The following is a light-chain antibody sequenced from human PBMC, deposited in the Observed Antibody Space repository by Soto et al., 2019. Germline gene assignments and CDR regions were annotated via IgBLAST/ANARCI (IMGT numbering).Light chain of an antibody. Sequence: DIQLTQSPSFLSASVGDRVTITCRASQGISSYLAWYQQKPGKAPELLISAASTLQSGVPSTFSGSGSGTDFTLTISSLQPEDSATYYCPQLNTYPPWTFGQGTKVEI. CDR2: AAS. CDR3: PQLNTYPPWT. J-gene: IGKJ1*01. CDR1: QGISSY. V-gene: IGKV1-9*01.